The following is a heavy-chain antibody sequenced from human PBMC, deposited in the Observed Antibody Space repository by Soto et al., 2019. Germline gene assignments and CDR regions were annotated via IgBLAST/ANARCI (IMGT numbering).Heavy chain of an antibody. D-gene: IGHD3-16*02. V-gene: IGHV3-30-3*01. CDR3: ARGYYDYVWGSYRSDYYYGMDV. J-gene: IGHJ6*02. Sequence: QVQLVESGGGVVQPGRSLRLSCAASGFTFSSYAMHWVRQAPGKGLEWVAVISYEGSNKYYADSVKGRFTISRDNSKNTLYLQMNSLRAEDTAVYYCARGYYDYVWGSYRSDYYYGMDVWGQGTTVTVSS. CDR2: ISYEGSNK. CDR1: GFTFSSYA.